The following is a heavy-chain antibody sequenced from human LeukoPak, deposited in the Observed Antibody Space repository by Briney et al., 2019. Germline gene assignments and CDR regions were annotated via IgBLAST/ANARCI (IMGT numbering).Heavy chain of an antibody. Sequence: SGGSLRLSCAASGFTFSNAWMSWVRQAPGKGLEWVGRIKSKTDGGTTDYAAPVKGRFTISRDGSKNTLYLQMNSLKTEDTAVYYCTTPADILTGYYYYYGMDVWGQGTTVTVSS. CDR3: TTPADILTGYYYYYGMDV. J-gene: IGHJ6*02. D-gene: IGHD3-9*01. CDR1: GFTFSNAW. CDR2: IKSKTDGGTT. V-gene: IGHV3-15*01.